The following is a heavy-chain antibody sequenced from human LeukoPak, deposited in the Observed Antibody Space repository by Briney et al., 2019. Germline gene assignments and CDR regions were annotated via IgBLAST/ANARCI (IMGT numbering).Heavy chain of an antibody. CDR2: INSDGSST. CDR3: ARDTGGVTGLYYYYYMDV. CDR1: GFTFSSYW. Sequence: GGSLRLSCAASGFTFSSYWMHWVRQAPGKGLVWVSRINSDGSSTSYADSVKGRFTISRDNAKNTPYLQMNSLRAEDTAVYYCARDTGGVTGLYYYYYMDVWGKGTTVTVSS. J-gene: IGHJ6*03. V-gene: IGHV3-74*01. D-gene: IGHD3-16*01.